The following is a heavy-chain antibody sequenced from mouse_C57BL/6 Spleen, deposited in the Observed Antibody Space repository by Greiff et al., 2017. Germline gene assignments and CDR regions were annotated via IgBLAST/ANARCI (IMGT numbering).Heavy chain of an antibody. CDR2: IDPEDGDT. D-gene: IGHD1-1*01. CDR3: TKHGSTWSYYFDY. J-gene: IGHJ2*01. Sequence: VQLQQSGAELVKPGASVKLSCTASGFNIKDYYMHWVKQRPEQGLEWIGRIDPEDGDTEYAPKFQGKATMTADTSSNTAYLQLSSLTSEDTAVYYCTKHGSTWSYYFDYWGQGTTLTVSS. V-gene: IGHV14-1*01. CDR1: GFNIKDYY.